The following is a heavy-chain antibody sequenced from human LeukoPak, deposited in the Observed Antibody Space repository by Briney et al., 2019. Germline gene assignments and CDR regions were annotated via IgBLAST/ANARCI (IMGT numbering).Heavy chain of an antibody. J-gene: IGHJ4*02. V-gene: IGHV3-23*01. CDR3: AKYTIFGVVTSYYFDY. CDR2: ISGSGGST. CDR1: GFTFSSYA. Sequence: GGSLRLSCAASGFTFSSYAMSWVRQAPGKGLEWVSAISGSGGSTYYADSVKGRFTISRDNSKNTLYLQMNSLRAEDTAVYYCAKYTIFGVVTSYYFDYWGQGTLVTVSS. D-gene: IGHD3-3*01.